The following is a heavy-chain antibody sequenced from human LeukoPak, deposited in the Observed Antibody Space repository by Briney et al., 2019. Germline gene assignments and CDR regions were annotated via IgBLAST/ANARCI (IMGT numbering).Heavy chain of an antibody. D-gene: IGHD6-13*01. J-gene: IGHJ4*02. CDR3: ARGPGIAAAGRGY. CDR2: IYYSGST. CDR1: GGSISSYY. V-gene: IGHV4-59*01. Sequence: SETLSLTCTVSGGSISSYYWSWIRQPPGKGLEWIGYIYYSGSTSYNPSLKSRVAISVDTSKNQFSLKLSSVTAADTAVYYCARGPGIAAAGRGYWGQGTLVTVSS.